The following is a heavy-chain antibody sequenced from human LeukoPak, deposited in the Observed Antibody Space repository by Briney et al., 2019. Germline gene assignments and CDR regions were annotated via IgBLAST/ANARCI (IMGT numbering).Heavy chain of an antibody. CDR1: GDSISRHY. J-gene: IGHJ4*02. D-gene: IGHD4-17*01. Sequence: SETLSLTCTVSGDSISRHYWTWIRQPPGKGLEWIGYIYYRGNTNYNPSLKSRVTMSVDTSKNQFSLKPSSVTAADTAVYYCAALGDYERVGLDYWGQGTLVTVSS. CDR3: AALGDYERVGLDY. V-gene: IGHV4-59*08. CDR2: IYYRGNT.